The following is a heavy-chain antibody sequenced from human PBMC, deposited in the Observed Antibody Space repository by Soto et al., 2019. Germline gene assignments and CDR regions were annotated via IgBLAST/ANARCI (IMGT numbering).Heavy chain of an antibody. CDR2: ISWNSGSI. D-gene: IGHD6-6*01. CDR1: GFTFDDYA. J-gene: IGHJ6*03. CDR3: AKDTYIEYSSFYYMDA. V-gene: IGHV3-9*01. Sequence: GGSLRLSCAASGFTFDDYAMHWVRQAPGKGLEWVSGISWNSGSIGYADSVKGRFTISRDNAKNSLYLQMNSLRAEDTALYYCAKDTYIEYSSFYYMDAWGKGTTVTVSS.